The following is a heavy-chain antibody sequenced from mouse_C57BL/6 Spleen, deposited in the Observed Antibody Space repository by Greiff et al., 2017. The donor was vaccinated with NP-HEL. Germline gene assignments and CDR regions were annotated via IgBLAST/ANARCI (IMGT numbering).Heavy chain of an antibody. CDR3: VRLTTVVDWYFDV. J-gene: IGHJ1*03. CDR2: IRSKSNNYAT. D-gene: IGHD1-1*01. V-gene: IGHV10-1*01. Sequence: EVQLVESGGGLVQPKGSLKLSCAASGFSFNTYAMNWVRQAPGKGLEWVARIRSKSNNYATYYADSVKDRFTISRDDSESMLYLQMNNLKTEDTAMYYCVRLTTVVDWYFDVWGTGTTVTVS. CDR1: GFSFNTYA.